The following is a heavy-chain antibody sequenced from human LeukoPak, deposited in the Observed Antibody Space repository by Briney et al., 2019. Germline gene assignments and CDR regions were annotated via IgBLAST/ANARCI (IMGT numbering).Heavy chain of an antibody. D-gene: IGHD4-11*01. CDR3: ARRRGLSEGDYDY. CDR2: IYYRGNT. V-gene: IGHV4-59*08. CDR1: GGSISNYY. Sequence: SETLSLTCTVSGGSISNYYWSWIRQPPGKGLEWIGYIYYRGNTNYNLSLKSRVTISVDTSKNQFSLKLSSVTAADTAVYYCARRRGLSEGDYDYWGRGTLVTVSS. J-gene: IGHJ4*02.